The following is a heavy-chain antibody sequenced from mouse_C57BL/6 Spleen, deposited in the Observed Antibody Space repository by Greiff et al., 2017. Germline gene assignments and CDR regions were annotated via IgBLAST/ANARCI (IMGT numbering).Heavy chain of an antibody. J-gene: IGHJ2*01. CDR3: ARFGTQSYYFDY. D-gene: IGHD1-1*01. V-gene: IGHV1-55*01. CDR2: IYPGSGST. Sequence: QVQLQQPGAELVKPGASVKMSCKASGYTFTSYWITWVKQRPGQGLEWIGDIYPGSGSTNYNEKFKSKATLTVDTSSSTAYMQLSSLTSEDSAVYYCARFGTQSYYFDYWGQGTTRTVSS. CDR1: GYTFTSYW.